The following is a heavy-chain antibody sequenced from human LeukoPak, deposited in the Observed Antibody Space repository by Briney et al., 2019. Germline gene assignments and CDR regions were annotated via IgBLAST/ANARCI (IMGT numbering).Heavy chain of an antibody. D-gene: IGHD3-22*01. V-gene: IGHV3-23*01. J-gene: IGHJ4*02. CDR3: AKDRGYDSSGLDY. CDR1: GFTFSSYA. Sequence: PGGSLRLSCAASGFTFSSYAMSWVRQAPGKGLEWVSAISGSGGSTYYADSVKGRFTISRDNPKNTLYLQMNSLRAEDTAVYYCAKDRGYDSSGLDYWGQGTLVTVSS. CDR2: ISGSGGST.